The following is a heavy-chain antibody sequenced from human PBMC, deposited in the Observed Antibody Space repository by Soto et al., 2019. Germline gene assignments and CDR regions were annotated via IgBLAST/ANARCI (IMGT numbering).Heavy chain of an antibody. D-gene: IGHD3-16*01. J-gene: IGHJ3*02. V-gene: IGHV1-2*04. Sequence: ASVKVSCKASGYSFAGFYIHWMRQAPGQGLEWVGSINSNSGATTYAQKFQDSVAMTRDTSVSTAYMDLNRLTSDDTAIYYCAIIMTHSDSFDIWGQGTMVTV. CDR2: INSNSGAT. CDR1: GYSFAGFY. CDR3: AIIMTHSDSFDI.